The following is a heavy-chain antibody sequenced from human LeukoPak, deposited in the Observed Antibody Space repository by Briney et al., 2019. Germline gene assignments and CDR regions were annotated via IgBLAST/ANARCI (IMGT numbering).Heavy chain of an antibody. CDR1: GYTFTSYG. Sequence: ASVKVSCKASGYTFTSYGISWVRQAPGQGLEWMGWISAYNGNTNYAQKLQGRVTMTTDTSTSTAYMELSSLRSEDTAVYYCARDIAATIGGSPYNWFDPWGQGTLVTVSS. J-gene: IGHJ5*02. CDR2: ISAYNGNT. V-gene: IGHV1-18*01. D-gene: IGHD5-12*01. CDR3: ARDIAATIGGSPYNWFDP.